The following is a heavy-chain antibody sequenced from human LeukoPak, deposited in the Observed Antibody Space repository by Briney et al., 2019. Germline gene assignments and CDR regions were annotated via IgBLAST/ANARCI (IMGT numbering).Heavy chain of an antibody. Sequence: GGSLRLSCAASGFTLSSYSMNWVRQAPGKGLEWVSSISSSSSYIYYADSVKGRFTISRDNAKNSLYLQMNSLRAEDTALYYCAKDMRQWLVKGFDYWGQGTLVTVSS. J-gene: IGHJ4*02. CDR2: ISSSSSYI. CDR3: AKDMRQWLVKGFDY. V-gene: IGHV3-21*04. CDR1: GFTLSSYS. D-gene: IGHD6-19*01.